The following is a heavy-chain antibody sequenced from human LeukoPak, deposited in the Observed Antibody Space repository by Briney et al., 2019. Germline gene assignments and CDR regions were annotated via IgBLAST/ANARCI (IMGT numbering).Heavy chain of an antibody. Sequence: SETLCLTCTVSGGSISSGYYWSWIRQPPGKGLEWIGYIYYSGSTNYNPSLKSRVTISVDTSKNQFSLKLSSVTAADTAVYYCARVITMVRGEARWFDPWGQGTLVTVSS. CDR2: IYYSGST. V-gene: IGHV4-61*01. J-gene: IGHJ5*02. D-gene: IGHD3-10*01. CDR1: GGSISSGYY. CDR3: ARVITMVRGEARWFDP.